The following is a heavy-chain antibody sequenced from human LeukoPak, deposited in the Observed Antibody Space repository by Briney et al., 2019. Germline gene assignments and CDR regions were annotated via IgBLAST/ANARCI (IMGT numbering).Heavy chain of an antibody. CDR1: GFTFSSYW. CDR2: IKQDGSEK. Sequence: GGSLRLSCAASGFTFSSYWMSWVRQAPGKGLEWVASIKQDGSEKYYVDSVKGRFTISRDNAKNSLYLQMNSLKTEDTAVYYCTTVTIVAGGILDYWGQGTLVTVSS. CDR3: TTVTIVAGGILDY. D-gene: IGHD6-13*01. V-gene: IGHV3-7*03. J-gene: IGHJ4*02.